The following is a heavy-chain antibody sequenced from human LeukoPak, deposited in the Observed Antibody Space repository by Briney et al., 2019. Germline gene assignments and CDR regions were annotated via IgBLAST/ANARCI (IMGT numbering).Heavy chain of an antibody. CDR3: ARVVFPSGYYFN. CDR1: GGSISSYY. J-gene: IGHJ4*02. CDR2: IYTSGST. V-gene: IGHV4-4*07. Sequence: SETLSLTCTVSGGSISSYYWSWIRQPAGKGLEWIGRIYTSGSTNYNPSPKSRVTMSVDTSKNQFSLKLSSVTAADTAVYYWARVVFPSGYYFNWGQGTLVTVSS. D-gene: IGHD3-22*01.